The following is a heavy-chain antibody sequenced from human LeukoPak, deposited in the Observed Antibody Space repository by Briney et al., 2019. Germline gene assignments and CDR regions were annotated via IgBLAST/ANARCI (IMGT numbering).Heavy chain of an antibody. CDR3: ARGRAMVRGVITPRYYYYMDV. J-gene: IGHJ6*03. Sequence: ASVKVSCKASGYTFTSYGISWVRQAPGQGLEWMGWISAYNGNTNYAQKLQGRVTMTTDTSTSTAYMELRSLRSDDTAVYYCARGRAMVRGVITPRYYYYMDVWGKGTTVTVSS. V-gene: IGHV1-18*01. CDR2: ISAYNGNT. CDR1: GYTFTSYG. D-gene: IGHD3-10*01.